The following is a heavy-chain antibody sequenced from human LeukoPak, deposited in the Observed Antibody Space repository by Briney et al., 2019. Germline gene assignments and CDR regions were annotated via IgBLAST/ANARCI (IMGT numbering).Heavy chain of an antibody. CDR3: ARQMNTDMVKARFDY. CDR1: GGSINNYY. Sequence: PSETLSLTCTVSGGSINNYYWSWIRQPPGKGLEWIAYIFYGGSTNYNPYLKSRVTISADASKNQFSLNLSSVTAADTAVYYCARQMNTDMVKARFDYWGRGTLVTVSS. V-gene: IGHV4-59*08. CDR2: IFYGGST. D-gene: IGHD5-18*01. J-gene: IGHJ4*02.